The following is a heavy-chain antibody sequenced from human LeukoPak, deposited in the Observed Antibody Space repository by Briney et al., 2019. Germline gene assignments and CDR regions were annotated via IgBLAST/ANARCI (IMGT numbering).Heavy chain of an antibody. J-gene: IGHJ4*02. CDR2: INPNNGGT. Sequence: PAASVKISCKASGYTFTGYYIHWVRQAPGQGLEWMGWINPNNGGTNYAQKFQGRVIMTRDTSISTAYMELNRLTSDDTAVYYCARDKYTGYETFDYWGQGTPVTVSS. CDR3: ARDKYTGYETFDY. D-gene: IGHD5-12*01. CDR1: GYTFTGYY. V-gene: IGHV1-2*02.